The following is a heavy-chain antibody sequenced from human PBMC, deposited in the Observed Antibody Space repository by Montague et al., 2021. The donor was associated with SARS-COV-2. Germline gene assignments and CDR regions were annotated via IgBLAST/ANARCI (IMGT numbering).Heavy chain of an antibody. CDR3: ARDDSGVPGSYYHYFDY. CDR1: GFTFSSYA. J-gene: IGHJ4*02. Sequence: SLRLSWAASGFTFSSYAMHWVRQAPGKGLEWVAVISYDGGNKYYADSVKGRFTISRDNSKNTLYLQMNSLRAEDTAVYYCARDDSGVPGSYYHYFDYWGQGTLVTVSS. CDR2: ISYDGGNK. D-gene: IGHD3-10*01. V-gene: IGHV3-30-3*01.